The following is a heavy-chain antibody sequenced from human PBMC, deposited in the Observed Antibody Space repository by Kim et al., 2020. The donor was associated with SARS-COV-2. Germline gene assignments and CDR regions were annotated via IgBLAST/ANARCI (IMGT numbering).Heavy chain of an antibody. J-gene: IGHJ4*02. CDR3: ARSKLGPRKNYFDY. D-gene: IGHD1-7*01. Sequence: SETLSLTCAVYGGSFSGYYWSWIRQPPGKGLEWIGEINHSGSTNYNPSLKSRVTISVDTSKNQFSLKLSSVTAADTAVYYCARSKLGPRKNYFDYWGQGT. V-gene: IGHV4-34*01. CDR1: GGSFSGYY. CDR2: INHSGST.